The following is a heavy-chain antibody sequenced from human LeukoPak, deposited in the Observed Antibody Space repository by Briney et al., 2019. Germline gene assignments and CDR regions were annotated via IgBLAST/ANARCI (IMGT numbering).Heavy chain of an antibody. V-gene: IGHV3-30*02. D-gene: IGHD3-16*01. CDR3: AKSGAVRFDY. J-gene: IGHJ4*02. CDR2: IRSDGSNK. CDR1: GFTFGSYG. Sequence: GGSLRLSCAASGFTFGSYGMHWVRQAPGKGLEWVTFIRSDGSNKYYADSVKGRFTISRDNSKNTLYLQMNSLRAEDTAVYYCAKSGAVRFDYWGQGTPVTVSS.